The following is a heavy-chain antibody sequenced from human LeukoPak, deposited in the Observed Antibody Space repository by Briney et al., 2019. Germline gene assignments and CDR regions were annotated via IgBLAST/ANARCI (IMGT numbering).Heavy chain of an antibody. D-gene: IGHD1-1*01. V-gene: IGHV3-21*01. CDR2: ISSSSSYI. CDR3: ARCTTGKTFGSLREIKKSREIDY. Sequence: GGSLRLSCAASGFTFSSYSMSWVRQAPGKGLEWVSSISSSSSYINYADSVRGRFTISRDNAKNSLFLQMDGLRGEDTAVYYCARCTTGKTFGSLREIKKSREIDYWGQGTLVTVSS. J-gene: IGHJ4*02. CDR1: GFTFSSYS.